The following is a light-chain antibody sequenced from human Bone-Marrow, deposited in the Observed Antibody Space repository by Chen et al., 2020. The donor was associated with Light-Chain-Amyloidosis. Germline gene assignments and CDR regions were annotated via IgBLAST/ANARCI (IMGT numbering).Light chain of an antibody. CDR2: WAS. V-gene: IGKV4-1*01. J-gene: IGKJ1*01. CDR3: QQYYSTPKT. Sequence: DIVMTQSPGSLAVSLGEMVTINCNSSQSVLYSSNNKNYLAWYQQKPGQPPKLLIYWASTRESGVPDRFSGSGSGTDFTLTISSLQAEDVAVYYCQQYYSTPKTFGQGTKVEIK. CDR1: QSVLYSSNNKNY.